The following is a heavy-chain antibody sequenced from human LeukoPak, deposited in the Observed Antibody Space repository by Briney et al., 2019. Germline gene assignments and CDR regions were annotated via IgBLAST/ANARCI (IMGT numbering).Heavy chain of an antibody. CDR2: TYYRSKWYN. V-gene: IGHV6-1*01. D-gene: IGHD7-27*01. Sequence: SQTLSLTCAISGDSVSSNTAAWNWIRQSPSRGLDWLGRTYYRSKWYNNYAVSVKSRIYINPDTSKNQFSLQLKSVTPEDTAVYYCASEQTGDQNFDYWGQGTLVTVSS. J-gene: IGHJ4*02. CDR1: GDSVSSNTAA. CDR3: ASEQTGDQNFDY.